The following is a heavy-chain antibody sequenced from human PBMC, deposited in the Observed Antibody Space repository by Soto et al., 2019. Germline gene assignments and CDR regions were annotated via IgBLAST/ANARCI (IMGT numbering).Heavy chain of an antibody. D-gene: IGHD2-15*01. J-gene: IGHJ4*02. Sequence: GASVKVSCQASGGTFSSYTISWVRLAPGQGLEWMGRIIPILGIANYAQKFQGRVTITADKSTSTAYMELSSLRSEDTAVYYCVISTTDKRYCSGGSCRFDYWGQGTLVTVSS. CDR1: GGTFSSYT. CDR3: VISTTDKRYCSGGSCRFDY. V-gene: IGHV1-69*02. CDR2: IIPILGIA.